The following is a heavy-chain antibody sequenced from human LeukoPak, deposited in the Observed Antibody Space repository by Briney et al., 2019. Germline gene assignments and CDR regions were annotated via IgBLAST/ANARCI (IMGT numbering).Heavy chain of an antibody. Sequence: PGGSLRLSCAASGFTFSSYGMSWVRQAPGKGLERVSAISGSGGSTYYADSVKGRFTISRDNSKNTLYLRMNSLRAEDTAVYYCARDWGSGYQRPPAQIDYWGQGTLVTVSS. J-gene: IGHJ4*02. CDR3: ARDWGSGYQRPPAQIDY. CDR2: ISGSGGST. D-gene: IGHD3-22*01. V-gene: IGHV3-23*01. CDR1: GFTFSSYG.